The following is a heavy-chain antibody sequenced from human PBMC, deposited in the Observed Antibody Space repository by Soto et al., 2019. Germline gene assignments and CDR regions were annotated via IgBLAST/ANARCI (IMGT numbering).Heavy chain of an antibody. CDR3: AGVYYGGNSVNNY. D-gene: IGHD2-8*01. CDR2: TSYDGSNK. Sequence: PWGSLRLSCAGSGFTFSSFAMSFVRHSPVKWLEWVAATSYDGSNKYYADSVKGRFIISRDNSKNTLDLLLNTLRAEDTAVYYCAGVYYGGNSVNNYWGQGTPVTVSS. CDR1: GFTFSSFA. V-gene: IGHV3-30-3*01. J-gene: IGHJ4*02.